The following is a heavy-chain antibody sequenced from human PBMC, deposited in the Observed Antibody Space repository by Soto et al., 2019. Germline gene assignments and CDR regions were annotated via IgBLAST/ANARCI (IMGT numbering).Heavy chain of an antibody. J-gene: IGHJ6*02. D-gene: IGHD3-22*01. CDR1: GFTFSTYG. CDR2: VSYDGNNK. V-gene: IGHV3-30*18. Sequence: PGGSLRLSCAASGFTFSTYGMHWVRQAPGKGLEWVAVVSYDGNNKYYTDSVKGRFIISRDNSKNTLYLQMNSLRAEDTAVYYCANDYYESTGYYYVMDVWGQGTTVTVS. CDR3: ANDYYESTGYYYVMDV.